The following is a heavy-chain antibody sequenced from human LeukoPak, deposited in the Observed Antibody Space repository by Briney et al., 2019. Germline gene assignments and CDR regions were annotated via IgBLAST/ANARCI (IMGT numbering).Heavy chain of an antibody. CDR1: GSIFTSYW. Sequence: GASLQISCKGSGSIFTSYWIGWGRPLPGKGLEWMGIIYPGDSDTRYSPSFQGQVTISADKSISTAYLQWSSLKASDTAMYYCARPFGSGSSSWFDPWGQGTMVTVSS. D-gene: IGHD3-10*01. CDR3: ARPFGSGSSSWFDP. CDR2: IYPGDSDT. V-gene: IGHV5-51*01. J-gene: IGHJ5*02.